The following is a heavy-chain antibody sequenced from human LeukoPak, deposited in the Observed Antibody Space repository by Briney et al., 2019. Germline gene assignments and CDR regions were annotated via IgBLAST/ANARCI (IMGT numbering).Heavy chain of an antibody. V-gene: IGHV4-34*01. Sequence: SETLSLTCSVYGGSFSDYYWSWIRQPPGKGLEWIAEINHSGSTNYNPSLKSRVTISVDTSKNQFSLKLSSVTAADTAVYYCARSSGYYYYFDYWGQGTLVTVSS. CDR1: GGSFSDYY. J-gene: IGHJ4*02. D-gene: IGHD3-22*01. CDR3: ARSSGYYYYFDY. CDR2: INHSGST.